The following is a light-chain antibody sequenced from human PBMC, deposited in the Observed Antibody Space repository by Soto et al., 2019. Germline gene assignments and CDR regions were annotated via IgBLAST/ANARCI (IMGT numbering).Light chain of an antibody. CDR2: DAS. Sequence: DIQMTQSPSSLSASVGDRVTITCQASQDISNYLNWYQQKPGKAPKLLIYDASNLETGVPSRFSGSGSGTDFTFTISSLQPDDIATYYCQQYDNLPITFGQGTHWRL. V-gene: IGKV1-33*01. CDR1: QDISNY. CDR3: QQYDNLPIT. J-gene: IGKJ5*01.